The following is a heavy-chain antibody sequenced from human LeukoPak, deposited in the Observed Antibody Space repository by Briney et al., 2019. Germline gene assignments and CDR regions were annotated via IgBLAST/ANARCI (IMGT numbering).Heavy chain of an antibody. D-gene: IGHD4-17*01. Sequence: GGSLRLSCAASGFTFSNAWMSWVCQAPGKGLEWVGRIKSKTDGGTTDYAAPVKGRFTISRDDSKNTLYLQMNSLKTEDTAVYYCTSWHDYGDYDVAKSDYWGQGTLVTVSS. CDR1: GFTFSNAW. V-gene: IGHV3-15*01. CDR2: IKSKTDGGTT. J-gene: IGHJ4*02. CDR3: TSWHDYGDYDVAKSDY.